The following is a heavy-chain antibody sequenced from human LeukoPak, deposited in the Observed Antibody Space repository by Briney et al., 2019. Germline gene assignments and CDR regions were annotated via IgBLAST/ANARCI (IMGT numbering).Heavy chain of an antibody. CDR1: GFTFSSYP. J-gene: IGHJ4*02. Sequence: GGSLRLSCSASGFTFSSYPMHWVRQAPGKGLQYVSAISSNGGITYYADSVKDRFTISRDNPKNTLYLQMSSLRAEDMAVYYCVKVSVTGTSVDYWGQGTLVTVSS. V-gene: IGHV3-64D*06. D-gene: IGHD6-19*01. CDR2: ISSNGGIT. CDR3: VKVSVTGTSVDY.